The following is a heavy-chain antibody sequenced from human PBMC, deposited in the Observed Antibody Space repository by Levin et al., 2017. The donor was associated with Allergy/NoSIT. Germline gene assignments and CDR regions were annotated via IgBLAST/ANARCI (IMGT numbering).Heavy chain of an antibody. CDR1: GGSIFNYY. J-gene: IGHJ4*02. Sequence: MSSETLSLTCTVSGGSIFNYYWTWIRQPPGEGLEWIGSISSSGSTNYNPSLRGRVIFSLDTSKNQLSLKMSSVTAADTAVYYCARGLGESSRYTHGYWGQGTLVTVSS. V-gene: IGHV4-59*01. CDR2: ISSSGST. D-gene: IGHD3-16*02. CDR3: ARGLGESSRYTHGY.